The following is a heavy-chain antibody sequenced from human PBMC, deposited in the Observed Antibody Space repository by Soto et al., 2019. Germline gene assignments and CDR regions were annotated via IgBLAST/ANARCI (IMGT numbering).Heavy chain of an antibody. J-gene: IGHJ5*02. CDR3: ARPIGSRQLGWFDP. CDR1: GYTFTSYA. Sequence: ASVKVSCKASGYTFTSYAMHWVGQAPGQRLEWMGWINAGNGNTKYSQKFQGRVTITRDTSASTAYMELSSLRSEDTAVYYCARPIGSRQLGWFDPWGQGTLVTVSS. V-gene: IGHV1-3*01. D-gene: IGHD6-6*01. CDR2: INAGNGNT.